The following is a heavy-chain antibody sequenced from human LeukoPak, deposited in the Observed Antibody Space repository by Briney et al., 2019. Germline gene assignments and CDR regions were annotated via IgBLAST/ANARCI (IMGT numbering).Heavy chain of an antibody. V-gene: IGHV5-51*01. CDR3: ACREFTSTWSYP. CDR1: GYGFTSYW. D-gene: IGHD2-2*01. J-gene: IGHJ5*02. CDR2: IYPGDSRT. Sequence: GESLKISCKGIGYGFTSYWIGWVRQMPGKGMEWMGVIYPGDSRTRYNPSFQGQVTISVDKSINTAYLQWVSLKASDTAMYYCACREFTSTWSYPWGQGTLVTVSS.